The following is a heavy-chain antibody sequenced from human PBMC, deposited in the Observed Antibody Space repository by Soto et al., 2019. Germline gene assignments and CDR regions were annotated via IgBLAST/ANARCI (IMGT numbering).Heavy chain of an antibody. D-gene: IGHD3-22*01. Sequence: ASVKVSCKVSGYTLTELSMHWVRQAPGKGLEWMGGFDPEDGETIYAQKFQGRVTMTEDTSTDTAYMELSSLRSEDTAVYYCATSNYYDSSGYLPGGPYYYGMYVWGQGTTVTVSS. CDR3: ATSNYYDSSGYLPGGPYYYGMYV. V-gene: IGHV1-24*01. CDR2: FDPEDGET. J-gene: IGHJ6*02. CDR1: GYTLTELS.